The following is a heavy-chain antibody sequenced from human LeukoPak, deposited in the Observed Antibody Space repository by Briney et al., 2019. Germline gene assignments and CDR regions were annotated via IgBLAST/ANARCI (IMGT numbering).Heavy chain of an antibody. CDR2: INAGNGNT. CDR3: ARDPLLRFLEWLSYGMDV. CDR1: GYTFTSYA. Sequence: ASVKVSRKASGYTFTSYAMHWVRQAPGQRLEWMGWINAGNGNTKYSQKFQGRVTITRDTSASTAYMELSSLRSEDTAVYYCARDPLLRFLEWLSYGMDVWGQGTTVTVSS. J-gene: IGHJ6*02. V-gene: IGHV1-3*01. D-gene: IGHD3-3*01.